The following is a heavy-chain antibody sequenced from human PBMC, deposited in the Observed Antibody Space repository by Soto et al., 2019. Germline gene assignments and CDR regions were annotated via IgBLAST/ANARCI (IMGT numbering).Heavy chain of an antibody. D-gene: IGHD3-22*01. V-gene: IGHV3-48*03. CDR3: ARVHDSSGYYRGY. CDR1: GFTCSSYE. J-gene: IGHJ4*02. Sequence: EVQLVESGGGLVQPGGSLRLSCAASGFTCSSYEMNWVRQAPGKGLEWVSYISSSGSTIYYADSVKGRFTISRDNAKNSLYLQMNSLRAEDTAVYHCARVHDSSGYYRGYWGQGTLVTVSS. CDR2: ISSSGSTI.